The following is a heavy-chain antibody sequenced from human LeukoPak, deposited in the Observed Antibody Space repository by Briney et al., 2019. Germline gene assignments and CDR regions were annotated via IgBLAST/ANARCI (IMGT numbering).Heavy chain of an antibody. CDR3: ARIPDYGSGTFDY. J-gene: IGHJ4*02. D-gene: IGHD3-10*01. CDR1: GFSISTSGMC. V-gene: IGHV2-70*17. CDR2: IDWNDDK. Sequence: ESGPALVKPTQTLTLTCSVSGFSISTSGMCVNWIRQPPGKALEWLARIDWNDDKFYNTSLKTRLTISRDTFKNQVVLIMSNMDPVDTATYYCARIPDYGSGTFDYWGQGTPVTVSS.